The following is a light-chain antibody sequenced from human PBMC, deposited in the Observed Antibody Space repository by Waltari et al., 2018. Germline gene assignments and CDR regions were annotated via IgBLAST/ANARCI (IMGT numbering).Light chain of an antibody. V-gene: IGKV3-20*01. CDR1: QSVSRA. Sequence: EIVLTQSPGTLSLSPGESATLACRASQSVSRALAWYQQKPGQAPRLLIYAASTRATGVPDRFSGSGSGTDFSLTISRLDHEDFAVYYCQHYVNLPVTFGQGTKVEI. CDR2: AAS. J-gene: IGKJ1*01. CDR3: QHYVNLPVT.